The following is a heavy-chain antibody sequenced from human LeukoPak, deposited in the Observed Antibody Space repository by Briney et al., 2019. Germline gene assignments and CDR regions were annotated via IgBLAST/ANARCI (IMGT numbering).Heavy chain of an antibody. CDR2: IYYSGST. CDR1: GGSISSSSYY. D-gene: IGHD5-24*01. V-gene: IGHV4-39*01. CDR3: ARYSRDGYNPFRP. J-gene: IGHJ5*02. Sequence: SETLSLTCTVSGGSISSSSYYWGWIRQPPGKGLEWIGSIYYSGSTYYNPSLKSRVTISVDTSKNQFSLKLSSVTAADTAVYYCARYSRDGYNPFRPWGQGTLVTVSS.